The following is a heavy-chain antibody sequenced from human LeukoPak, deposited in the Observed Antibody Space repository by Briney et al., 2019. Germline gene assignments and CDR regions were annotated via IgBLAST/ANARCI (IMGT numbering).Heavy chain of an antibody. D-gene: IGHD6-13*01. CDR2: ISDSGGNT. Sequence: PGGSLRLSCAASGFTFSNYAMTWVRQAPGKGLEWVSGISDSGGNTYYADSVKGRFTISRDNSKNTLYLQMNSLRAEDTALYYCAKDRAAGGHYYMDVWGKGTTVTVSS. CDR3: AKDRAAGGHYYMDV. V-gene: IGHV3-23*01. CDR1: GFTFSNYA. J-gene: IGHJ6*03.